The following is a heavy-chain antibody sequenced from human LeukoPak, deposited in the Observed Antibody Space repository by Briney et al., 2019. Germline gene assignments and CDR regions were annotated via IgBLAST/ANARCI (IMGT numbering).Heavy chain of an antibody. J-gene: IGHJ3*02. CDR3: ARDPLPVHDAFDI. D-gene: IGHD2-2*01. Sequence: SVKVSCKASGGTFSGYAISWVRQAPGQGLEWMGGIIPIFGTANYAQKFQGRVTITADESTSTAYMELSSLRSEDTAVYYCARDPLPVHDAFDIWGQGTMVTVSS. V-gene: IGHV1-69*01. CDR2: IIPIFGTA. CDR1: GGTFSGYA.